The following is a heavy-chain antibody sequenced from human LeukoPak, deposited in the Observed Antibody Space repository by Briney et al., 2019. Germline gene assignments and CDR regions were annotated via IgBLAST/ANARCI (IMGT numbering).Heavy chain of an antibody. D-gene: IGHD3-10*01. Sequence: GGSLRLSCSASGFTFGSYAMAWVRRAPGKGLEWVSAIDSSGGSTYYADSVKGRFTISRDNSRNTLYLQMNSLRAEDTAEYHCAKYYFSDVPRPSDYWGQGTLVTVSS. J-gene: IGHJ4*02. CDR3: AKYYFSDVPRPSDY. V-gene: IGHV3-23*01. CDR2: IDSSGGST. CDR1: GFTFGSYA.